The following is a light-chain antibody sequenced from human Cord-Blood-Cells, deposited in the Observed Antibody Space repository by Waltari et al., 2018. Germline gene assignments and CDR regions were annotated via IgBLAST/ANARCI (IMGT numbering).Light chain of an antibody. Sequence: DIQMTQSPSSLSASVGDRVTITCRASQSISSYLNWYQQKPGKAPKLLIYAASSLQSGVPSRVSGCGSGTDFTLTISSLQPEDFATYYCQQSYSTPPTFGQGTRLEIK. V-gene: IGKV1-39*01. J-gene: IGKJ5*01. CDR1: QSISSY. CDR3: QQSYSTPPT. CDR2: AAS.